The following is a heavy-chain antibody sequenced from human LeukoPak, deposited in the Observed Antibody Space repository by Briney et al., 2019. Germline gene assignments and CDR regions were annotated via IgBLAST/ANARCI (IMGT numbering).Heavy chain of an antibody. D-gene: IGHD6-19*01. CDR3: ARVEAVAGTYY. CDR2: INHSGST. V-gene: IGHV4-34*01. Sequence: SETLSLTCAVYGGSFSGYYWSWIRQPPGKGLEWIGEINHSGSTNYNPSLKSRVTISVDTSKNQFSLKLSSVTAADTAVYYCARVEAVAGTYYWGQGTLVTVSS. CDR1: GGSFSGYY. J-gene: IGHJ4*02.